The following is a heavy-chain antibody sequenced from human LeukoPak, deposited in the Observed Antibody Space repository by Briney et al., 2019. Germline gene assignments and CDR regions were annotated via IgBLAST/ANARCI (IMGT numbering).Heavy chain of an antibody. CDR2: IYHSGST. Sequence: SETLSLTCTVSGYSISSGYYWGWIRQPPGKGLEWIGSIYHSGSTYYNPSLKSRVTISVDTSKNQFSLKLSSVTAADTAVYYCARAEDDYVAFDIWGQGTMVTVSS. CDR1: GYSISSGYY. D-gene: IGHD4-17*01. J-gene: IGHJ3*02. CDR3: ARAEDDYVAFDI. V-gene: IGHV4-38-2*02.